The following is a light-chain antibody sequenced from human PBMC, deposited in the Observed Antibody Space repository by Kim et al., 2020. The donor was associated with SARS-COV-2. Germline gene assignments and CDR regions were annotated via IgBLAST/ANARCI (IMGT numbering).Light chain of an antibody. J-gene: IGKJ5*01. CDR2: ETS. Sequence: DIQMTQSPSSVSASVGDRVTITCRASEDLNNWLAWYQQKPGKAPKLLIYETSTLRSGVSSRFSGSGSGTDFSLTIDSLQPEVFATYFCQQAQTFPITFGQGTRLEIK. CDR3: QQAQTFPIT. V-gene: IGKV1-12*01. CDR1: EDLNNW.